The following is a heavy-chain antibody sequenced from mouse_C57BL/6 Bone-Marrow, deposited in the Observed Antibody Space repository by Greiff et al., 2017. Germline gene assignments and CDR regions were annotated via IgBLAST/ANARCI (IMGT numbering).Heavy chain of an antibody. CDR3: ARNDGYYFYYAMDY. CDR2: IWSGGST. J-gene: IGHJ4*01. D-gene: IGHD2-3*01. Sequence: QVQLKESGPGLVQPSQSLSITCTVSGFSLTSYGVHWVRQSPGKGLEWLGVIWSGGSTDYNAAFISRLSISKDNSKSQVFFKMNSLQADDTAIYYCARNDGYYFYYAMDYWGQGTSVTVSS. V-gene: IGHV2-2*01. CDR1: GFSLTSYG.